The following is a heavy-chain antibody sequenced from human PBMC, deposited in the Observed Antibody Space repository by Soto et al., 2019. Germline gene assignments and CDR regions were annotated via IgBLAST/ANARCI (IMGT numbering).Heavy chain of an antibody. Sequence: SETLSLTCAVYGGSFSGYYWSWIRQPPGKGLEWIGEINHSGSTNYNPSLKSRVTISVDTSKNQFSLKLSSVTAADTAVYYCARGPRVSIGYSQIYYYYYGMDVWGQGTTVTVS. V-gene: IGHV4-34*01. CDR1: GGSFSGYY. J-gene: IGHJ6*02. D-gene: IGHD5-18*01. CDR3: ARGPRVSIGYSQIYYYYYGMDV. CDR2: INHSGST.